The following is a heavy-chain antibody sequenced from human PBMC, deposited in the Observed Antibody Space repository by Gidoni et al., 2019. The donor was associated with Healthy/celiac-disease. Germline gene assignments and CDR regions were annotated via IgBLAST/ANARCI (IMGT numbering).Heavy chain of an antibody. D-gene: IGHD3-22*01. Sequence: QVQLVESGGGVVQPGRSLRLSCAASGFTFRSYAMHWVRQAPGKGLEWVAVISYDGSNKYYADSVKGRFTISRDNSKNTLYLQMNSLRAEDTAVYYCASDHYDSSGYYLPFDYWGQGTLVTVSS. CDR2: ISYDGSNK. V-gene: IGHV3-30*04. CDR1: GFTFRSYA. CDR3: ASDHYDSSGYYLPFDY. J-gene: IGHJ4*02.